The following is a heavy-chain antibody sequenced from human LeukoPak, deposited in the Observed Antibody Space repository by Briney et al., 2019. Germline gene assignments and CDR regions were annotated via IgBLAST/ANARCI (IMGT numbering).Heavy chain of an antibody. CDR3: ARAISVAGTIMLDY. CDR2: ISGNGGST. CDR1: GFTFSSYA. V-gene: IGHV3-64*01. J-gene: IGHJ4*02. D-gene: IGHD6-19*01. Sequence: GGSLRLSCAASGFTFSSYAMHWVRQAPGKGLEYVSAISGNGGSTYYANSVKGRFTISRDNSKNTLYLQMGSLRAEDMAVYYCARAISVAGTIMLDYWGQGTLVTVSS.